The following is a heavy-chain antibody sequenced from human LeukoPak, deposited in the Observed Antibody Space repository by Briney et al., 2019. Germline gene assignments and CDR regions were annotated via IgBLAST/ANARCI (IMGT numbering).Heavy chain of an antibody. J-gene: IGHJ4*02. CDR2: IRYDGSNK. V-gene: IGHV3-30*02. CDR3: AKDSYYDSSGPDY. Sequence: PGGSLRLSCAASGFTFSSYGMHWVRQAPGKGLEWVAFIRYDGSNKYYADSVKGRFTISRDNSKNTLYLQMNSLRAEDTAVYYRAKDSYYDSSGPDYWGQGTLVTVSS. CDR1: GFTFSSYG. D-gene: IGHD3-22*01.